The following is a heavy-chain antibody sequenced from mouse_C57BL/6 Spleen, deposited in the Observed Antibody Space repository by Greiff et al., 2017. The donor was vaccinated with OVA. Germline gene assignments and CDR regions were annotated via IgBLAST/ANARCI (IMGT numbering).Heavy chain of an antibody. V-gene: IGHV5-17*01. Sequence: EVQRVESGGGLVKPGGSLKLSCAASGFTFSDYGMHWVRQAPEKGLEWVAYISSGSSTIYYADTVKGRFTISRDNAKNTLFLQMTSLRSEDTAMYYCTRNGEEAWFAYWGQGTLVTVSA. CDR3: TRNGEEAWFAY. CDR1: GFTFSDYG. J-gene: IGHJ3*01. CDR2: ISSGSSTI.